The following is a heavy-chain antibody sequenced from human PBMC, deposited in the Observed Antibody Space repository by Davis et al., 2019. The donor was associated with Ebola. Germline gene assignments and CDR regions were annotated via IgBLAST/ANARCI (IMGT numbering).Heavy chain of an antibody. V-gene: IGHV3-33*08. CDR2: IWYDGSNK. CDR3: AREGYSYGYTEGWFDP. J-gene: IGHJ5*02. D-gene: IGHD5-18*01. CDR1: GFTFSSYG. Sequence: GGSLRLSCAASGFTFSSYGMHWVRQAPGKGLEWVAVIWYDGSNKYYADSVKGRFTISRDNSKNTLYLQMNSLRAEDTAVYYCAREGYSYGYTEGWFDPWGQGTLVTVSS.